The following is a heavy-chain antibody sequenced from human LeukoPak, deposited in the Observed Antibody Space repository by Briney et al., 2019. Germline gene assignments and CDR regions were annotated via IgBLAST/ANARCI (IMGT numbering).Heavy chain of an antibody. CDR1: GFTFSSSA. J-gene: IGHJ4*02. V-gene: IGHV3-23*01. D-gene: IGHD2-15*01. Sequence: GGSLRLSCAASGFTFSSSAMSWVRQAPGKGLEWVSTITGSGDRTDYADSVKGRFTISRDNAKNTLYLQMNSLRAEDTAVYYCARDRRVGSFDYWGQGTLVTVSS. CDR3: ARDRRVGSFDY. CDR2: ITGSGDRT.